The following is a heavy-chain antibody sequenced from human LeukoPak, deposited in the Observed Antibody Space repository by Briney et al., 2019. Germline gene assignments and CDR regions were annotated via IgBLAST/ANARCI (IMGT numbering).Heavy chain of an antibody. J-gene: IGHJ6*03. V-gene: IGHV4-34*01. D-gene: IGHD3-10*01. CDR1: GFTVSSNF. CDR3: ARRRGSGSYYKKYYMDV. CDR2: INHSGST. Sequence: GSLRLSCAASGFTVSSNFMSWVRQPPGKGLEWIGEINHSGSTNYNPSLKSRVTISVDTSKNQFSLKLSSVTAADTAVYYCARRRGSGSYYKKYYMDVWGKGTTVTISS.